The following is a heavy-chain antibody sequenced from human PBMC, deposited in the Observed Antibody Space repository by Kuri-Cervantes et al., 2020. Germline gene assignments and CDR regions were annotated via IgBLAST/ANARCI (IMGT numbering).Heavy chain of an antibody. CDR2: IIPIFGTA. D-gene: IGHD3-10*01. V-gene: IGHV1-69*06. Sequence: SVKVSCKASGYTFTSYGFSWVRQAPGQGLEWMGWIIPIFGTANYAQKFQGRVTITADKSTSTAYMELSSLRSEDTAVYYCAINSGMYYYGSGSYRGFDPWGQGTLVTVSS. J-gene: IGHJ5*02. CDR3: AINSGMYYYGSGSYRGFDP. CDR1: GYTFTSYG.